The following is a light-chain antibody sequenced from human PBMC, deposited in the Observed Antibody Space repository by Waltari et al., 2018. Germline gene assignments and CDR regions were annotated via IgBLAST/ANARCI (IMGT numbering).Light chain of an antibody. CDR1: SSDIGAFKH. Sequence: QSALTQPASVSGSPGQSITISCTGTSSDIGAFKHVSWYQQHPGKAPSLRIFDVSDRPSGVSPRFSGSKSGNTASLTISGLQAEDEADYYCLSFTSSSTWVFGGGTKLTVL. CDR3: LSFTSSSTWV. J-gene: IGLJ3*02. V-gene: IGLV2-14*03. CDR2: DVS.